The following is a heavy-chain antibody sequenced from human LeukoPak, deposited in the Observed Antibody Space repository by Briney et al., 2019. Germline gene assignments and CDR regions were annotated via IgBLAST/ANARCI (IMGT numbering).Heavy chain of an antibody. CDR1: GFTFDDYA. J-gene: IGHJ4*02. Sequence: SLRLAWAAAGFTFDDYAMDWVRHEARKGLGWVSGISVDGGSIGYADSVKGRFTISRDNAKNSLYLQMNSLRAEDTALYYCAKDMREYCGGDCYPTFDYWGQGTLVTVSS. D-gene: IGHD2-21*02. CDR3: AKDMREYCGGDCYPTFDY. V-gene: IGHV3-9*01. CDR2: ISVDGGSI.